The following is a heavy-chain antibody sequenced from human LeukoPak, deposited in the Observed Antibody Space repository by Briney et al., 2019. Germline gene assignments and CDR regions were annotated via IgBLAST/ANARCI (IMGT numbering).Heavy chain of an antibody. D-gene: IGHD3-3*01. CDR2: IYSGGST. Sequence: GGSVTVSCVASGFTDRSNYMSWVGPAGGKGREWVSVIYSGGSTYYADSVKSRFTISRDNSKNTLYLQMNSLRAENTAVYYCARGFGRWVIDYWGQGTLVTVSS. CDR1: GFTDRSNY. CDR3: ARGFGRWVIDY. J-gene: IGHJ4*02. V-gene: IGHV3-53*01.